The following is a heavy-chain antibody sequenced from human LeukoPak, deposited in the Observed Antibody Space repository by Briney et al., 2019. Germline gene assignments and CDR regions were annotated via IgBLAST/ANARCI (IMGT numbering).Heavy chain of an antibody. V-gene: IGHV4-30-2*05. Sequence: SETLSLTCAVSGGSISSGGYSWSWIRQPPGKGLEWIGYIYHSGSTYYNPSLKSRVTISVDTSKNQFSLKLSSVTAADTAVYYCARVKGVRRGKYYDSSGFFDYWGQGTLVTVSS. CDR1: GGSISSGGYS. D-gene: IGHD3-22*01. CDR2: IYHSGST. J-gene: IGHJ4*02. CDR3: ARVKGVRRGKYYDSSGFFDY.